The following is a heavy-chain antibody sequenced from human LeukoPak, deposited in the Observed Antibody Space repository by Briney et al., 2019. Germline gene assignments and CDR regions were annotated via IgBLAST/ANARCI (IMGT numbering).Heavy chain of an antibody. CDR1: GGSFSGYY. CDR2: INHSGST. J-gene: IGHJ6*04. Sequence: PSETLSLTCAVYGGSFSGYYWSWIRQPPGKGLEWIGEINHSGSTNYNPSLKSRVTISVDTSKNQFSLKLSSVTAADTAVYYCARRYYGSGSNPLGVWGKGTTVTISS. V-gene: IGHV4-34*01. D-gene: IGHD3-10*01. CDR3: ARRYYGSGSNPLGV.